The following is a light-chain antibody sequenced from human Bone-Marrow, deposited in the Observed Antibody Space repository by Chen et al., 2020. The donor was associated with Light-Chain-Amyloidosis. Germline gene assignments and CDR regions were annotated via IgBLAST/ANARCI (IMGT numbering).Light chain of an antibody. CDR3: SSYTITNTLV. J-gene: IGLJ1*01. Sequence: QSALTQPASVSGSPGQSITISCTGTSSDVGCDNHVSWYQQHPDQAPKLMIYEVAHRPSWVPDRFSCCKSDNTAGLTISGLQTEDEADYFCSSYTITNTLVFGSGTRVTVL. CDR1: SSDVGCDNH. CDR2: EVA. V-gene: IGLV2-14*01.